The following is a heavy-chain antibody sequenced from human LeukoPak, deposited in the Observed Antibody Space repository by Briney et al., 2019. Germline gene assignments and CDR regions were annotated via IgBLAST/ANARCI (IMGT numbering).Heavy chain of an antibody. CDR2: INSDGSST. J-gene: IGHJ1*01. D-gene: IGHD1-26*01. CDR3: ARISGSYTFQH. Sequence: GSLRLSCAASGFTFRSYWVHWVRQAPGKGLVWVSRINSDGSSTSYADSVKGRFTISRDNAKNTLYLQMNSLRAEDTAVYYCARISGSYTFQHWGQGTLVTVSS. CDR1: GFTFRSYW. V-gene: IGHV3-74*01.